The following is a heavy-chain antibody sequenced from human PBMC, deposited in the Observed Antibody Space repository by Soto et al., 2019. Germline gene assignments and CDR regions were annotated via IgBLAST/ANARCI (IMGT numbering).Heavy chain of an antibody. CDR3: AKDSNKYSSSLRGRYFDY. CDR2: ISGGGSNT. J-gene: IGHJ4*02. V-gene: IGHV3-23*04. D-gene: IGHD4-4*01. Sequence: EVQLVQSGGGLVQPGGSLRLSCAASGFTFSSYVMAWVRQAPGKGLEWVSGISGGGSNTFYADSVKGRFTISRDNSKNTLLLQMNSLGGEDTAVYYCAKDSNKYSSSLRGRYFDYWGQGIGVTVSS. CDR1: GFTFSSYV.